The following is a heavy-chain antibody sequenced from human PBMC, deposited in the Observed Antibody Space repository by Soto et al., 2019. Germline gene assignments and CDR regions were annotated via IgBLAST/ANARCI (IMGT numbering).Heavy chain of an antibody. D-gene: IGHD6-6*01. J-gene: IGHJ6*03. CDR1: GGSISSSSYY. Sequence: PSETLSLTCTVSGGSISSSSYYWGRIRQPPRKGLEWIGSIYYSGSTYYNPSLKSRVTIAVDTSKNQFSLKLSSVTAADTAVYYCARRGIAARYYYYYMDVWGKGTTVTVSS. CDR2: IYYSGST. CDR3: ARRGIAARYYYYYMDV. V-gene: IGHV4-39*01.